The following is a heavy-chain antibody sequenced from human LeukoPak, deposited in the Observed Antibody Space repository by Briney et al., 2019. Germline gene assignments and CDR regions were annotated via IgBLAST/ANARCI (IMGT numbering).Heavy chain of an antibody. J-gene: IGHJ4*02. D-gene: IGHD3-22*01. CDR3: ARDSSYYYDSSGYYDY. V-gene: IGHV4-61*01. CDR1: GGSISGSSYY. CDR2: IYYSGST. Sequence: PSETLSLTCTVSGGSISGSSYYWGWIRQPPGKGLEWIGYIYYSGSTNYNPSLKSRVTISVDTSKNQFSLKLTSVTAADTAVYYCARDSSYYYDSSGYYDYWGQGTLVTVSS.